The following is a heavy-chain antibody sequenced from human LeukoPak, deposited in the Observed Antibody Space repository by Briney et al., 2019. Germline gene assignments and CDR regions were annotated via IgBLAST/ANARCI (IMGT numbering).Heavy chain of an antibody. J-gene: IGHJ4*02. Sequence: GGSLRLSCAASGFTFSSCAMSWVRQAPGKGLEWVSAISGSGATTYYADSVRGRFTISRDKSNNTLYLQMNSLRAEDTAVYYCAKDYAYYYGSGIGGFEYWGQGTLVTVSS. CDR2: ISGSGATT. CDR1: GFTFSSCA. V-gene: IGHV3-23*01. D-gene: IGHD3-10*01. CDR3: AKDYAYYYGSGIGGFEY.